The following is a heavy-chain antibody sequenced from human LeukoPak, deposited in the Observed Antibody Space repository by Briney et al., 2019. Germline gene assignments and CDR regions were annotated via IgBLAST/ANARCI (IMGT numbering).Heavy chain of an antibody. CDR3: AKDFYWLSAVYFDL. CDR1: GFTFSDYY. CDR2: ISGSGGST. V-gene: IGHV3-23*01. Sequence: GGSLRLSCAASGFTFSDYYMSWIRQAPGKGLEWVSAISGSGGSTYYADSVKGRFTISRDNSKNTLYLQMNSLRAEDTAVYYCAKDFYWLSAVYFDLWGRGTLVTVSS. J-gene: IGHJ2*01. D-gene: IGHD3-9*01.